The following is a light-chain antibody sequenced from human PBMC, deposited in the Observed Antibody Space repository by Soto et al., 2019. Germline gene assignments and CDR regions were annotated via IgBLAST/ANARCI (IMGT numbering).Light chain of an antibody. J-gene: IGKJ1*01. CDR2: DAS. CDR1: QSISSW. CDR3: QQYYSYPRT. V-gene: IGKV1-5*01. Sequence: DIQMTQSPSTLSSSVAERFTITCRASQSISSWLAWYQQKPGKAPKLLIYDASSLESGVPSRFSGSGSGTDFTLTISCLQSEDFATYYCQQYYSYPRTFGQGTKVDNK.